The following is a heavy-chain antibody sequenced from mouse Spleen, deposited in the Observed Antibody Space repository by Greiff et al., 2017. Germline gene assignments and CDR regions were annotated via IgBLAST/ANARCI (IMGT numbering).Heavy chain of an antibody. D-gene: IGHD1-1*01. CDR1: GYTFTDYY. CDR2: INPYNGGT. Sequence: EVQLQESGPVLVKPGASVKMSCKASGYTFTDYYMNWVKQSHGKSLEWIGVINPYNGGTSYNQKFKGKATLTVDKSSSTAYMELNSLTSEDSAVYYCARGTTVASYFDVWGAGTTVTVSS. V-gene: IGHV1-19*01. J-gene: IGHJ1*01. CDR3: ARGTTVASYFDV.